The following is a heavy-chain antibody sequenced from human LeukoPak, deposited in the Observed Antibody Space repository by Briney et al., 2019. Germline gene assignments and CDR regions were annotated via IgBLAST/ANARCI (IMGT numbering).Heavy chain of an antibody. D-gene: IGHD6-19*01. J-gene: IGHJ4*02. Sequence: GGSLRLSCAASEFTFTNYWMNRVRQAPGKGLEWVAIIKQDGSEKFYVDSVKGRFSISRDNAKNSLYLQMSSLRAEDTAIYYCAGGSGWLINYWGQGTLVTVSS. CDR3: AGGSGWLINY. V-gene: IGHV3-7*01. CDR1: EFTFTNYW. CDR2: IKQDGSEK.